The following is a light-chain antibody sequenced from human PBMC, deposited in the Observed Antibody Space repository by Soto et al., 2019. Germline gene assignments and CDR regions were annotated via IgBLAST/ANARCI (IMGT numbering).Light chain of an antibody. CDR1: QSVSSSY. Sequence: ESVLTQSPGTLSLSPGERATLSCRASQSVSSSYLAWYQQKPGQAPRLLIHGASSRATGIPDRFSGSGSGTDFTLTISRLEPEDFAVYYCQQYGRLPMWTFGQGTKVEIK. V-gene: IGKV3-20*01. J-gene: IGKJ1*01. CDR3: QQYGRLPMWT. CDR2: GAS.